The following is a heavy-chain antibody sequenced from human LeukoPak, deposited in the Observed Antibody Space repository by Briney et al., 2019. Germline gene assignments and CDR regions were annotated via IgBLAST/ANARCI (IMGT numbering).Heavy chain of an antibody. J-gene: IGHJ4*02. CDR1: GFTFSSYA. D-gene: IGHD6-19*01. CDR3: ARARGSGHRPLDY. CDR2: IGTAGDT. V-gene: IGHV3-13*01. Sequence: PGGSLRLSCAASGFTFSSYAMHWVRQATGKGLEWVSAIGTAGDTYYPGSVKGRFTISRENAKNSLYLQMNSLRAGDTAVYYCARARGSGHRPLDYWGQRTLVTVSS.